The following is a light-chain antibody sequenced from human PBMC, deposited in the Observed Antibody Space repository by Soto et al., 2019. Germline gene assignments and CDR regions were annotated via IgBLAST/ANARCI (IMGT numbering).Light chain of an antibody. V-gene: IGKV3-11*01. CDR3: QQRSNWPRGT. CDR1: QSVSSY. J-gene: IGKJ2*02. CDR2: DAS. Sequence: EIVLTQSPATLSLSPGERATLSCRASQSVSSYLAWYQQKPGQAPRLLIYDASNRATGIPARFSRSGSGTDFTLTISSLEPEDFAVYYCQQRSNWPRGTFGQGTKLEIK.